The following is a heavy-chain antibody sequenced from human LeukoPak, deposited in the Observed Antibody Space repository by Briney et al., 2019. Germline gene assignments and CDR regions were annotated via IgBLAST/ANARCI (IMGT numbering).Heavy chain of an antibody. CDR1: GGSFSGYY. CDR2: INHSGST. Sequence: SETLSLTCAVYGGSFSGYYWSWIRQPPRKGLEWIGEINHSGSTNYNPSLKSRVTISVDTSKNQFSLKLSSVTAADTAVYYCARVPMGLPIDYWGQGTLVTVSS. V-gene: IGHV4-34*01. J-gene: IGHJ4*02. D-gene: IGHD3-16*01. CDR3: ARVPMGLPIDY.